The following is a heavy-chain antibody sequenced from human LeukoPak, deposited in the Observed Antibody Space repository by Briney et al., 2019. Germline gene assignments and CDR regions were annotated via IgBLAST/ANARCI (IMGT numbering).Heavy chain of an antibody. CDR3: ARDERYDSSGYPFDY. V-gene: IGHV1-2*02. J-gene: IGHJ4*02. Sequence: ASVKVSCKASGGTFSSYAISWVRQAPGQGLEWMGGIIPNSGGTNYAQKFQGRVTMTRDTSISTAYMELSRLRSDDTAVYYCARDERYDSSGYPFDYWGQGTLVTVSS. CDR1: GGTFSSYA. D-gene: IGHD3-22*01. CDR2: IIPNSGGT.